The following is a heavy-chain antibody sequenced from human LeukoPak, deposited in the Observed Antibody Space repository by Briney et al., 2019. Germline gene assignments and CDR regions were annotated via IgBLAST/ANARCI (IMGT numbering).Heavy chain of an antibody. CDR2: IYYSGST. CDR3: ARHGYYYGSGSYTD. V-gene: IGHV4-59*08. D-gene: IGHD3-10*01. Sequence: PSETLSLTCAVYGESLNGHYWSWIRQPPGKGLEWIGYIYYSGSTNYNPSLKSRVTISVDTSKNQFSLKLSSVTAADTAVYYCARHGYYYGSGSYTDWGQGTLVTVSS. J-gene: IGHJ4*02. CDR1: GESLNGHY.